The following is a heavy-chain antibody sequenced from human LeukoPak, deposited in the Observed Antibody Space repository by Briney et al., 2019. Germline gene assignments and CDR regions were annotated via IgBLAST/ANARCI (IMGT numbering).Heavy chain of an antibody. V-gene: IGHV3-48*04. CDR2: ISSSSSTI. J-gene: IGHJ4*02. D-gene: IGHD2-21*02. CDR1: GFTFSGYT. Sequence: GGSLRLSCGASGFTFSGYTMHWVRQAPGKGLEWVSYISSSSSTIYYADSVKGRFTISRDNAKNSLYLQMNSLRAEDTAVYYCARGAHPTVTARPVPGYWGQGTLVTVSS. CDR3: ARGAHPTVTARPVPGY.